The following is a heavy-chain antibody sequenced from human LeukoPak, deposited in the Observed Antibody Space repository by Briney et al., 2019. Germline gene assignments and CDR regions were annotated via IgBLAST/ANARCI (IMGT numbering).Heavy chain of an antibody. CDR1: GYTFTGYY. CDR2: INSNSGGT. J-gene: IGHJ6*02. CDR3: ARGTGWNLVNYYYYGLDV. Sequence: ASVKVSCKASGYTFTGYYMHWVRQAPGQGLEWMGWINSNSGGTNYAQKFQGRVTMTRDTSLSAAYMELSRLRSDDTAVYYCARGTGWNLVNYYYYGLDVWGQGTTVTVSS. V-gene: IGHV1-2*02. D-gene: IGHD1-1*01.